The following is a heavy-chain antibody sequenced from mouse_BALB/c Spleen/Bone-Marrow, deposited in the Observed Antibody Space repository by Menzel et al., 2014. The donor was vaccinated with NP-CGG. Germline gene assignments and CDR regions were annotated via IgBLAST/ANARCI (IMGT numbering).Heavy chain of an antibody. Sequence: EVQLQQSGPGLVKHSQSLSLTCSVTGYSITSGYYWNWIRQFPGNKLEWMGYISYDGSNNYNPSLKNRISITRDTSKNQFFLKLNSVTTEDTATYYCARDNLDYWGQGTTLTVSS. CDR2: ISYDGSN. V-gene: IGHV3-6*02. J-gene: IGHJ2*01. CDR3: ARDNLDY. CDR1: GYSITSGYY.